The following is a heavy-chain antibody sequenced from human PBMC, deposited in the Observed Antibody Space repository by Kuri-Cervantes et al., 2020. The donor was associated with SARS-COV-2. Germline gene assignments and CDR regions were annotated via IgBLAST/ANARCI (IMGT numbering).Heavy chain of an antibody. V-gene: IGHV3-7*01. J-gene: IGHJ4*02. Sequence: GESLKISCAASGFTFSSYWMSWVRQAPGKGLEWVANIKQDGSEKYYVDSVKGRFTISRDNAKNSLHLQMSSLRAEDTAVYYCARESLDWFYFDSWGQGALVTVSS. CDR2: IKQDGSEK. D-gene: IGHD3/OR15-3a*01. CDR1: GFTFSSYW. CDR3: ARESLDWFYFDS.